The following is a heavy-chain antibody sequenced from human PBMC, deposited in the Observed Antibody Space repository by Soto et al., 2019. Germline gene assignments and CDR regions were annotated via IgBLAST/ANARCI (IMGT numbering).Heavy chain of an antibody. D-gene: IGHD2-2*02. CDR2: IWYDGSNK. CDR3: AREGAEPDDIRFEY. Sequence: LRLSCAASGFTFISYGMHWVRQAPGKGLEWVAVIWYDGSNKYYADSVKGRFTISRDNSKNTLYLQMNSLRAEDTAVYYCAREGAEPDDIRFEYWGQGTLVNVSS. J-gene: IGHJ4*02. CDR1: GFTFISYG. V-gene: IGHV3-33*01.